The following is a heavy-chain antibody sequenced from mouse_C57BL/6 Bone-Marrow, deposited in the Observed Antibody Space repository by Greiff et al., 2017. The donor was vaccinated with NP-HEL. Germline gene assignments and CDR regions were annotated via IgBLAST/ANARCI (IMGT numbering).Heavy chain of an antibody. CDR3: ARELGRLDY. D-gene: IGHD4-1*01. CDR2: ISDGGSYT. J-gene: IGHJ2*01. CDR1: GFTFSSYA. V-gene: IGHV5-4*01. Sequence: EVQVVESGGGLVKPGGSLKLSCAASGFTFSSYAMSWVRQTPEKRLEWVATISDGGSYTYSPDNVKGRFTISRDNAKNNLYLQMSHLKSEDTAMYYCARELGRLDYWGQGTTLTVSS.